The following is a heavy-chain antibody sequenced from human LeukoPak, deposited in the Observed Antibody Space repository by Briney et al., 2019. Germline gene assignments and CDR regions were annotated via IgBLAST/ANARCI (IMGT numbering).Heavy chain of an antibody. CDR1: GFTFSSYS. J-gene: IGHJ4*02. CDR2: ISGSGGST. CDR3: AKDLGDIVVVVAAIAVYFDY. Sequence: GGSLRLSCAASGFTFSSYSMNWVRQAPGKGLEWVSIISGSGGSTYYADSVKGRFTISRDNSKNTLYLQMNSLRAEDTAVYYCAKDLGDIVVVVAAIAVYFDYWGQGSLVTVSS. D-gene: IGHD2-15*01. V-gene: IGHV3-23*01.